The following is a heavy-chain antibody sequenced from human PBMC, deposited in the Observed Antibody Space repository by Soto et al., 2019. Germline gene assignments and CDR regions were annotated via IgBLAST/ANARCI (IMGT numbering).Heavy chain of an antibody. V-gene: IGHV1-18*04. CDR2: ISAYNGNT. CDR3: AREMAGGIAARKHYYYYGMDV. CDR1: GYTFTSYG. J-gene: IGHJ6*02. Sequence: ASVKVSCKASGYTFTSYGISWVRQAPGQGLEWMGWISAYNGNTNYAQKLQGRVTMTTDTSTSTAYMELRSLRSDDTAVYYCAREMAGGIAARKHYYYYGMDVWGQGTTVTVSS. D-gene: IGHD6-6*01.